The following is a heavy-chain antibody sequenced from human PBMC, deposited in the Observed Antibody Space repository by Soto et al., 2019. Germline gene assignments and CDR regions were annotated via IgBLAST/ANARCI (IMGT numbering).Heavy chain of an antibody. D-gene: IGHD3-16*01. CDR1: GFTFSSYA. J-gene: IGHJ4*02. V-gene: IGHV3-23*01. CDR2: ISGSGGRS. CDR3: AKAYFVWSSEQPYYFDY. Sequence: EVQLLDSGGGLVQPGGSLRLSCAASGFTFSSYAMTWVRQGPGKGLEWVSGISGSGGRSYYADSVKGRFTISRDNSKSTLYLQMNSLRAEDTAVYYCAKAYFVWSSEQPYYFDYWGQGTLVTVSS.